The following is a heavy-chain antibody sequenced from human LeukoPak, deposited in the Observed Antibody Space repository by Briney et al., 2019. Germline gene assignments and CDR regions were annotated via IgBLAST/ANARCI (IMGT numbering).Heavy chain of an antibody. D-gene: IGHD6-19*01. V-gene: IGHV3-23*01. Sequence: GGSLRLCCAASGVTFTNYAMTWVRQAAGKGLEWVSGISISGGSTDYADSVKGRFTISRDNSKNTLYLQMNSLRAEDTAVYYCAKVPAGNKVEYWGQGTLVTVSS. CDR2: ISISGGST. CDR3: AKVPAGNKVEY. CDR1: GVTFTNYA. J-gene: IGHJ4*02.